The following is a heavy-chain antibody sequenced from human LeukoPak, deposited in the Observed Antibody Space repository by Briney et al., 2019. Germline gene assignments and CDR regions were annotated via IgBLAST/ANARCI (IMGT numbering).Heavy chain of an antibody. Sequence: GGSLRLSCTASGFTFGDYAMSWFRQAPGEGLEWVGFIRSKAYGGTTEYAASVKGRFTISRDDSKSIAYLQMNSLKTEDTAVYYCTASYSSSWYGGAFDIWGQGTMVTVSS. CDR1: GFTFGDYA. J-gene: IGHJ3*02. CDR2: IRSKAYGGTT. CDR3: TASYSSSWYGGAFDI. D-gene: IGHD6-13*01. V-gene: IGHV3-49*03.